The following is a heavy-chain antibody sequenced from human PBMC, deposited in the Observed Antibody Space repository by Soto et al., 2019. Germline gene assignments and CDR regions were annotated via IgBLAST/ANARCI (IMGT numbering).Heavy chain of an antibody. Sequence: SETLSLTCTVSGGSSSSYYWSWIRQPPGKGLEWIGYIYYSGSTNYNPSLKSRVTISVDTSKNQFSLKLSSVTAADTAVYYCARARRGRYYYYYMDVWGKGTTVTVSS. CDR2: IYYSGST. V-gene: IGHV4-59*01. CDR1: GGSSSSYY. CDR3: ARARRGRYYYYYMDV. J-gene: IGHJ6*03.